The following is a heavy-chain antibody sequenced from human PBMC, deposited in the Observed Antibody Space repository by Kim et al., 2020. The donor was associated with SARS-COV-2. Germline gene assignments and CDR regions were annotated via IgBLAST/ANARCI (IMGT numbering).Heavy chain of an antibody. Sequence: NGRFTISRDNSKNTLYLQMNSLRAEDTAVYYCAKGVRCLEWLLLGDAFDIWGQGTMVTVSS. J-gene: IGHJ3*02. V-gene: IGHV3-30*02. D-gene: IGHD3-3*01. CDR3: AKGVRCLEWLLLGDAFDI.